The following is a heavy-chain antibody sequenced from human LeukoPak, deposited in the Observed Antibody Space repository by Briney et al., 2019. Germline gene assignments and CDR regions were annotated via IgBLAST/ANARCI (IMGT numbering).Heavy chain of an antibody. Sequence: SETLSLTCTVSGGSVSRYYWSWIRQSPGKGLEWIGYIYTSGRTDYNPSLKSRVTISVDTSKNQFSLKLSSVTAADTAVYYCARHSKLSSFDYWGQGTLVTVSS. CDR2: IYTSGRT. J-gene: IGHJ4*02. V-gene: IGHV4-4*09. D-gene: IGHD2-15*01. CDR1: GGSVSRYY. CDR3: ARHSKLSSFDY.